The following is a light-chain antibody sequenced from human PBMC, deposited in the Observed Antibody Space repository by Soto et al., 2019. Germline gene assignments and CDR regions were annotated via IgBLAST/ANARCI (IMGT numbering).Light chain of an antibody. Sequence: QSVLTQPASVSGSPGQTITLSCTGTSSDVGGYAYVSWYHQYPGKVPKLVISEVSHRPSGVSHRFSGSRSGNTASLTISGLQAEDEADYHCSSYTSRTTPVFGGGTKLTVL. J-gene: IGLJ2*01. CDR2: EVS. CDR3: SSYTSRTTPV. CDR1: SSDVGGYAY. V-gene: IGLV2-14*01.